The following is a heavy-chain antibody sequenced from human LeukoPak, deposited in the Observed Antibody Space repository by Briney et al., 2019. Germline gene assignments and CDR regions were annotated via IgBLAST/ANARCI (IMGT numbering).Heavy chain of an antibody. V-gene: IGHV3-23*01. CDR2: ISGSGGST. D-gene: IGHD3-22*01. Sequence: PGGSLRLSCAASGFTFSSYAMSWVRQAPGKGLEWVSAISGSGGSTYYADSVKGRFTISRDNSKNTLYLQMNSLRADDTAVYYCAKPPYYYDSSGYSSYYYYYGMDVWGQGTTVTVSS. CDR1: GFTFSSYA. CDR3: AKPPYYYDSSGYSSYYYYYGMDV. J-gene: IGHJ6*02.